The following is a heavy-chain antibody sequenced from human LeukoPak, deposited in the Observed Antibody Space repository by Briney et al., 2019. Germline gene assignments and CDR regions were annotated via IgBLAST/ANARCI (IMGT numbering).Heavy chain of an antibody. V-gene: IGHV3-21*01. Sequence: GGSLRLSCAASGFTFSSYSMNWVRQAPGKGLEWVSSISSSSSYIYYADSVKGRFTISRDNAKNSLYLQMNSLRAEDTAVYYCARPTGATGEDWFDPWGQGTLVTVSS. J-gene: IGHJ5*02. CDR2: ISSSSSYI. CDR1: GFTFSSYS. D-gene: IGHD1-26*01. CDR3: ARPTGATGEDWFDP.